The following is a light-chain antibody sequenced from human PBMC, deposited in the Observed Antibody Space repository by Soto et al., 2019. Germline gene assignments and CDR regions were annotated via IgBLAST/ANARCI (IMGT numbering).Light chain of an antibody. CDR1: QDITKS. V-gene: IGKV1-33*01. J-gene: IGKJ3*01. Sequence: DVQMTQSPSSLSASVGDRVTITCQASQDITKSLNWYQQKPGKAPQLLISDASNLEKGVPSRFSGSGSGTDFSFTITGLQPEDIATYCCQQYDNFPPTFGPGTKVDLK. CDR3: QQYDNFPPT. CDR2: DAS.